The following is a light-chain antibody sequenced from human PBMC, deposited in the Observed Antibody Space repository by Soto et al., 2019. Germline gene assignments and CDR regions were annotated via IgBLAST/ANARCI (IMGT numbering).Light chain of an antibody. CDR1: QSIRTL. V-gene: IGKV1-5*01. J-gene: IGKJ5*01. CDR3: QQYQTYST. Sequence: IPMTQSASSLSESVGDRVTITYRASQSIRTLLAWYQQKPGKAPKVLIYDASSLGSGVPSRFSGSGSGTEFTLTISSLQPEDFATYFCQQYQTYSTFGQGTRLEV. CDR2: DAS.